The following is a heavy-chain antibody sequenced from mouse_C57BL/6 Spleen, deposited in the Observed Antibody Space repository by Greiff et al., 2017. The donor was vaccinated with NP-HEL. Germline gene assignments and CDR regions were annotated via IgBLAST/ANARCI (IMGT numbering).Heavy chain of an antibody. D-gene: IGHD2-1*01. V-gene: IGHV1-80*01. CDR1: GYAFSSYW. CDR3: ARPSSTLYYFDY. J-gene: IGHJ2*01. CDR2: IYPGDGDT. Sequence: VKLQESGAELVKPGASVKISCKASGYAFSSYWMNWVKQRPGKGLEWIGQIYPGDGDTNYNGKFKGKATLTADKSSSTAYMQLSSLTSEDSAVYFCARPSSTLYYFDYWGQGTTLTVSS.